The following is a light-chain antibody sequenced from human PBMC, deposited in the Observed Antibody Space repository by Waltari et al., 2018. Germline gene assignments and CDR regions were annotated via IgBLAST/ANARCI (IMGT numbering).Light chain of an antibody. J-gene: IGLJ2*01. CDR2: GST. CDR1: TSNIGAGYD. V-gene: IGLV1-40*01. Sequence: QSVLTQPPSVSGAPGQRVSISCTGSTSNIGAGYDVHWYQQGPGKAPKLIIYGSTTRPLGVPDRFCGYQYGTSASLAIIGLQAEDEGDYYCQSYDTTLSVVFGGGTKLTVL. CDR3: QSYDTTLSVV.